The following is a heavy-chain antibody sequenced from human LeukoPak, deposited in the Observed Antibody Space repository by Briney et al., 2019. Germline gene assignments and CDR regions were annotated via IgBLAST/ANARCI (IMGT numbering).Heavy chain of an antibody. CDR2: IKSNTDGGTT. J-gene: IGHJ4*02. CDR1: GFTFSNAW. Sequence: PGGSLRLSCAGSGFTFSNAWMSWVRQAPGKGLDWVGRIKSNTDGGTTDYAAPVKGRFTISRDDSKTTLYLQMNSLTTEDTALYYCILQSSKTVHKWGQGTLVTVSS. CDR3: ILQSSKTVHK. D-gene: IGHD4-11*01. V-gene: IGHV3-15*01.